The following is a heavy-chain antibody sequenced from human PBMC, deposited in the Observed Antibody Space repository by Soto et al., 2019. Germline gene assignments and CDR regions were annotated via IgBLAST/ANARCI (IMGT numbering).Heavy chain of an antibody. CDR1: GYTFSNYG. CDR3: AKSPNPGSATPSYYGMEV. D-gene: IGHD2-15*01. Sequence: ASVKVSCKASGYTFSNYGIHWVRQAPGQRLEWMGLINAGNGNTKYSQKFQGRVTLTRDTSASTAYMELSSLRSEDTAVYYCAKSPNPGSATPSYYGMEVWGLGTTVTVSS. CDR2: INAGNGNT. J-gene: IGHJ6*02. V-gene: IGHV1-3*01.